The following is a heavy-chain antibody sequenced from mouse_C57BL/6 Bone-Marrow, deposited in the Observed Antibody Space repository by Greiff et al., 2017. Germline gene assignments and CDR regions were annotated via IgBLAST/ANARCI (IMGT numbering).Heavy chain of an antibody. Sequence: EVQLQQSGPVLVKPGPSVKISCKASGFTFTDYYMHWVKQSHGKSLEWIGLVYPYNGGPSYNQKFKGKGKLTVDPSSSTAYMELNSLTSEDSAVYYCARLKLGLWFAYWGQGTLVTVSA. CDR2: VYPYNGGP. CDR3: ARLKLGLWFAY. CDR1: GFTFTDYY. D-gene: IGHD4-1*01. J-gene: IGHJ3*01. V-gene: IGHV1-36*01.